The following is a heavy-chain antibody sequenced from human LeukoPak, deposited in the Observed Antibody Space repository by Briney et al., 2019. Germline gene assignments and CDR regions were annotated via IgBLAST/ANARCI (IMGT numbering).Heavy chain of an antibody. J-gene: IGHJ4*02. D-gene: IGHD4-23*01. Sequence: GGSLRLSCEASGFTFSTYGMSWVRQAPGKGLVWVSRINSDGSTTSYADSVKGRFTISRDNAKNTLYLQMNSLRAEDTALYYCTRGGVDYWGQGTLVTVSS. CDR2: INSDGSTT. V-gene: IGHV3-74*01. CDR3: TRGGVDY. CDR1: GFTFSTYG.